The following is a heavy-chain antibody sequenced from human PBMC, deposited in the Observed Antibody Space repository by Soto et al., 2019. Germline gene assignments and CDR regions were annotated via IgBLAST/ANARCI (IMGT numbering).Heavy chain of an antibody. J-gene: IGHJ4*02. CDR2: IIPILGIA. CDR1: GGTFSSYT. Sequence: GASVKVSCKASGGTFSSYTISWVRQAPGQGLEWMGRIIPILGIANYAQKFQGRVTITADKSTSTAYMELSSLRSEDTAVYYCARDVLRTLAVAAQEGYWGQGTLVTVSS. CDR3: ARDVLRTLAVAAQEGY. V-gene: IGHV1-69*04. D-gene: IGHD6-19*01.